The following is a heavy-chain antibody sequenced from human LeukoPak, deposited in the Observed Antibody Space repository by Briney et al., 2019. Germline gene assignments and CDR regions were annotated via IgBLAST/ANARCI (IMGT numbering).Heavy chain of an antibody. V-gene: IGHV3-23*01. CDR2: ISGSGRGGNT. J-gene: IGHJ4*02. D-gene: IGHD2-15*01. CDR1: GFTFSTYA. CDR3: AKSGLDRFDY. Sequence: GGSLRLSCAASGFTFSTYAMSWVRQAPGKGLEWVSGISGSGRGGNTYYADSVMGRFTISRDNSKNTLYLKMNSLRAEDTAVYYCAKSGLDRFDYWGQGTLVTVSS.